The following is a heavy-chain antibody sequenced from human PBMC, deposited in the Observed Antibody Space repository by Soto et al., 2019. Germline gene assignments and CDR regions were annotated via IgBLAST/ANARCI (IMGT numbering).Heavy chain of an antibody. D-gene: IGHD3-10*01. CDR1: GFTFSNYW. J-gene: IGHJ4*02. CDR3: VGSGIYAD. Sequence: GGSLRLSCAVSGFTFSNYWMSWVRQAPGKGLELVANINPDGSQKRYVDSVKGRFTISRDNAKNSLYLQMNSLRSEDTAVYYCVGSGIYADWGQGTQVTVSS. V-gene: IGHV3-7*03. CDR2: INPDGSQK.